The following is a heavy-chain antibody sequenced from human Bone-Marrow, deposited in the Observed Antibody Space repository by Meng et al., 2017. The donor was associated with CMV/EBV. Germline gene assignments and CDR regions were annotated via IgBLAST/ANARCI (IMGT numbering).Heavy chain of an antibody. CDR3: VTYDSSDF. CDR1: GFSFSKYA. J-gene: IGHJ3*01. CDR2: VTSDGTT. Sequence: GGSLRLSCEPSGFSFSKYAMTWVRQAPGKGLEWVSSVTSDGTTHYAGSVKGRFTISRDNSKDTMFLQMNSLRAEDTAIYYCVTYDSSDFWGQGTMVTVSS. V-gene: IGHV3-23*01.